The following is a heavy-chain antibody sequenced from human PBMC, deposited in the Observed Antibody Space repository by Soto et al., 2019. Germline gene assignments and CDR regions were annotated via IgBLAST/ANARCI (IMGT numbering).Heavy chain of an antibody. CDR3: AKDAYFDTYYFDH. D-gene: IGHD3-22*01. CDR1: RFTFSRYA. Sequence: QVQLVESGGGVVQPGRSLRLSCAASRFTFSRYAMHWVRQAPGKGLEWVAVISYDGRQKHYVDSVKGRFTISRDESDNTLYLQMRSLRPEDTAVYYCAKDAYFDTYYFDHWGQGTLVTVSS. J-gene: IGHJ4*02. V-gene: IGHV3-30*04. CDR2: ISYDGRQK.